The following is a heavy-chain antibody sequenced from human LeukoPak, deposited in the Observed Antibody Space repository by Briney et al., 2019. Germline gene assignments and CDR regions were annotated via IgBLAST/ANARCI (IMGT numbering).Heavy chain of an antibody. CDR2: IIPKFDLT. CDR1: GGTFSSYA. V-gene: IGHV1-69*04. J-gene: IGHJ5*02. Sequence: SVKVSCKASGGTFSSYAISWVRQAPGQGLEWMARIIPKFDLTKIAQKFEDRVTITADTSTSTVYLELSNVRSDDTAIYYCTRDQNVRGVAAGMEGWFDPWGQGTLVTVSS. CDR3: TRDQNVRGVAAGMEGWFDP. D-gene: IGHD1-1*01.